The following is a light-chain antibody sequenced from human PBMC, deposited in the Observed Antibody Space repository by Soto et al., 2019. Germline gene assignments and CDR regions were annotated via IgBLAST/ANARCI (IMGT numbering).Light chain of an antibody. J-gene: IGKJ4*01. V-gene: IGKV1-6*01. CDR1: QSIRIY. Sequence: IQMTQSPSSLSASVGDRVIITCRASQSIRIYLNWYQKKPGKAPKLLIYAASNLQSGIPSRFGGSGSGTDFILTISSLQPEDSATYYCLHDHDYPLTFGGGTK. CDR2: AAS. CDR3: LHDHDYPLT.